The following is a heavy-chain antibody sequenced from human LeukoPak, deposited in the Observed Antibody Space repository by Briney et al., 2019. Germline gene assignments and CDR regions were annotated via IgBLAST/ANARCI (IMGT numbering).Heavy chain of an antibody. Sequence: GGCLRLSCAASGFTFSSYAMSWVRQAPGKGLEWVSDISGSGGSTYYADSVKGRFTISRDNSKNTLYLQMNSLRAEDTAVYYCAKSTYGPGGWFDPWGQGTLVTVSS. CDR1: GFTFSSYA. D-gene: IGHD3-10*01. J-gene: IGHJ5*02. CDR2: ISGSGGST. CDR3: AKSTYGPGGWFDP. V-gene: IGHV3-23*01.